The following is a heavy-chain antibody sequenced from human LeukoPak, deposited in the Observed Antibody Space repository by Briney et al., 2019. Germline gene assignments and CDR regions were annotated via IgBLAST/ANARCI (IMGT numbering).Heavy chain of an antibody. CDR3: ASFGYSSGWFDY. CDR2: IYYSGST. D-gene: IGHD6-19*01. CDR1: GGSISSSSYY. Sequence: SETLSLTCTVSGGSISSSSYYWGWIRQPPGKGLEWIGSIYYSGSTNYNPSLKSRVTISVDTSKNQFSLKLSSVTAADTAVYYCASFGYSSGWFDYWGQGTLVTVSS. J-gene: IGHJ4*02. V-gene: IGHV4-39*07.